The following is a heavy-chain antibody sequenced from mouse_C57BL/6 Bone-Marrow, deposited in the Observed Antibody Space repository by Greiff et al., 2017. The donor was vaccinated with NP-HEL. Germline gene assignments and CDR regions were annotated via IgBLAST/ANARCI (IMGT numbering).Heavy chain of an antibody. D-gene: IGHD2-3*01. V-gene: IGHV5-9-1*02. CDR2: ISSGGDYI. Sequence: DVMLVESGEGLVKPGGSLKLSCAASGFTFSSYAMSWVRQTPEKRLEWVAYISSGGDYIYYADTVKGRFTISRDNARNTLYLQMSSLKSEDTAMYYCTRGGYYVAYWGQGTLVTVSA. J-gene: IGHJ3*01. CDR3: TRGGYYVAY. CDR1: GFTFSSYA.